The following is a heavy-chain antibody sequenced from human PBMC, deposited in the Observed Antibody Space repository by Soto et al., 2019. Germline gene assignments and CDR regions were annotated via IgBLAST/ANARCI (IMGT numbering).Heavy chain of an antibody. CDR1: GIPFSSTY. CDR3: PTANCRRSTCYLNF. Sequence: GGSLRLSCATSGIPFSSTYMNWVRQAPGKGLEWVGRIKSKAAGETTDFSAPVTGRFALSRDDSKNTVSLQMNSLKIEDTAIYSCPTANCRRSTCYLNFWGQGALVTVSS. J-gene: IGHJ4*02. CDR2: IKSKAAGETT. V-gene: IGHV3-15*07. D-gene: IGHD2-2*01.